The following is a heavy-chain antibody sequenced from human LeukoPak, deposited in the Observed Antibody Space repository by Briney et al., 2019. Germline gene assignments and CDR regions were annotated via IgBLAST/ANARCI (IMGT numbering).Heavy chain of an antibody. CDR3: AKDFLVNYDILTGYYPYYYYMDV. D-gene: IGHD3-9*01. CDR1: GFTFSNSD. V-gene: IGHV3-23*01. Sequence: GGSLRLSCTASGFTFSNSDMNWVRQAPGKGLEWVSSIRGRGYSAEYTDSVKGRFTISRDNSKNTLYLQMNSLRAEDTAVYYCAKDFLVNYDILTGYYPYYYYMDVWGKGTTVTVSS. J-gene: IGHJ6*03. CDR2: IRGRGYSA.